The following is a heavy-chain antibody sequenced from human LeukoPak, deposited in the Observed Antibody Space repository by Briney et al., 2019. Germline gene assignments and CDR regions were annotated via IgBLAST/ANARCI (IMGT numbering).Heavy chain of an antibody. D-gene: IGHD3-22*01. CDR1: GFTFSSYW. V-gene: IGHV3-74*01. J-gene: IGHJ4*02. Sequence: GGSLRLSCVASGFTFSSYWMHWVRQAPGKGLVWVSRINTDGSSTSYADSVEGRFTISRDNAKNTLYLQMNSLRAEDTAVYYCAREYYDSSGYRFDYWGQGTLVTV. CDR2: INTDGSST. CDR3: AREYYDSSGYRFDY.